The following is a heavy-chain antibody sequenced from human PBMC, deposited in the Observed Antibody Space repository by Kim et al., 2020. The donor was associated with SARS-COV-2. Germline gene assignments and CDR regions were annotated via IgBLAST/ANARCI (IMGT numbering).Heavy chain of an antibody. V-gene: IGHV3-30*02. CDR3: AKGAVAARLYNWFDP. J-gene: IGHJ5*02. Sequence: DSVKGRFTISRDNSKNTLYLQMNSLRAEDTAVYYCAKGAVAARLYNWFDPWGQGTLVTVSS. D-gene: IGHD6-6*01.